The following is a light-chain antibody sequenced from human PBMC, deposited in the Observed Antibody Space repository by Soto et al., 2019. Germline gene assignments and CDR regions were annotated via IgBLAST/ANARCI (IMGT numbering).Light chain of an antibody. CDR1: QGLSDS. Sequence: DIQMTQSPSSVSASVGDRVTITCRATQGLSDSLAWYQQKPGKAPKLLISVTSRLQSGVPSRFSCSASGTDFTLTLDSLQPEDLATYYCQQRHNWPLTFGQGTRLEIK. CDR3: QQRHNWPLT. J-gene: IGKJ5*01. CDR2: VTS. V-gene: IGKV1-12*01.